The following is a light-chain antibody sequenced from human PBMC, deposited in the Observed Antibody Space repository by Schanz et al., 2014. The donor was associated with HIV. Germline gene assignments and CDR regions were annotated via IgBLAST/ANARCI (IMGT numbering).Light chain of an antibody. CDR1: QAISIS. CDR3: QQSYSATPYT. Sequence: DIQMTQSPSSLSASVGDRVTITCRASQAISISLNWYQQKPGKAPQLLIYASSLLHTGVPSRFSGSGSGTHFTLTITGLQFEDFATSYCQQSYSATPYTFGQGTKVEIK. J-gene: IGKJ2*01. CDR2: ASS. V-gene: IGKV1-39*01.